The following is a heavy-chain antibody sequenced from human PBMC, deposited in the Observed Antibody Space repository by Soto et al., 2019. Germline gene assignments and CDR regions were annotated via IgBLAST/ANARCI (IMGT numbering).Heavy chain of an antibody. CDR1: GGPISSGGYY. Sequence: PSETLSLTCTVSGGPISSGGYYWSWIRQHPGKGLEWIGYIYYSGSTYYNPSLKSRVTISVDTSKNQFSLKLSSVTAADTAVYYCARDESRWGPLDVWGQGTTVTVSS. CDR2: IYYSGST. CDR3: ARDESRWGPLDV. J-gene: IGHJ6*02. V-gene: IGHV4-31*03. D-gene: IGHD3-16*01.